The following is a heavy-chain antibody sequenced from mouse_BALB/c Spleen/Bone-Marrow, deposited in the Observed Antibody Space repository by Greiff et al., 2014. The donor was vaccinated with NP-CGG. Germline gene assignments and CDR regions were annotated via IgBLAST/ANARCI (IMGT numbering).Heavy chain of an antibody. V-gene: IGHV1-9*01. J-gene: IGHJ4*01. CDR2: ILPGSGSI. CDR3: ASRYDTMDY. Sequence: VQLQQSEAELMKPGASVKISCKATGYTFSSYWIEWVKQRPGHGLEWIGEILPGSGSIKYNEKFKGKATFTADTSSNTAYMQLSSLTSEDSAVYYCASRYDTMDYWGQGTSVTVSS. CDR1: GYTFSSYW.